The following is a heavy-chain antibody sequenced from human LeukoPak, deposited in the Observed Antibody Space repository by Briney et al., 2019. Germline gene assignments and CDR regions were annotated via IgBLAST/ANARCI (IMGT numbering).Heavy chain of an antibody. V-gene: IGHV4-34*01. J-gene: IGHJ4*02. CDR3: ARQRHSSGRKHFDY. CDR2: ISCSGST. CDR1: GGSFSGYY. Sequence: SETLSLTCAVYGGSFSGYYWRWIRQAPGKGLEWIGEISCSGSTNYNPSLKSRVTISVDTSKNQFSLKLSSVTAADTAVYYCARQRHSSGRKHFDYWGQGTLVTVSS. D-gene: IGHD6-19*01.